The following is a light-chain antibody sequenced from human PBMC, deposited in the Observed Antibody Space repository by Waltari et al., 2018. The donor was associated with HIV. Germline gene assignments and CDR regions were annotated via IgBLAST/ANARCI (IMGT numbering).Light chain of an antibody. Sequence: QSALTQPASVSGSPGQSITISCTGTSSDVGAYKSVPWYQQHPGKAPKLIIYEVSNRPSGVSNRFSASKSGNTASLTISGLQAEDEADYYCTSYTTSITYVFGTGTKVTVL. CDR2: EVS. CDR1: SSDVGAYKS. V-gene: IGLV2-14*01. J-gene: IGLJ1*01. CDR3: TSYTTSITYV.